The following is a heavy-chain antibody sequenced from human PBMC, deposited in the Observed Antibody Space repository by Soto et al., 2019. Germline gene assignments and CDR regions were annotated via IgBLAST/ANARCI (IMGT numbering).Heavy chain of an antibody. Sequence: GSMRLSCAASGFTFSSYSMNWVRQAPGKGLEWVSSISSSSSYIYYADSVKGRFTISRDNAKNSLYLQMNSLRAEDTAVYYCARGPPFRFLEWLSPQHLGQGTLVSV. CDR3: ARGPPFRFLEWLSPQH. CDR2: ISSSSSYI. CDR1: GFTFSSYS. D-gene: IGHD3-3*01. J-gene: IGHJ1*01. V-gene: IGHV3-21*01.